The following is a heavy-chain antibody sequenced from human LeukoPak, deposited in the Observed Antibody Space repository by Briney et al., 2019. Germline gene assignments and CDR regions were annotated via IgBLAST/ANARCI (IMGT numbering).Heavy chain of an antibody. Sequence: LPGGSLRLSCAASGFTFSSYAMSWVRQAPGKGLEWVSAISGSGGSTYYADSVKGRFTISRDNSKNTLYLQMNSLRAEDTAVYYCAKAQAHITMIVVVTPLDYWGQGTLVTVSS. J-gene: IGHJ4*02. CDR1: GFTFSSYA. CDR2: ISGSGGST. V-gene: IGHV3-23*01. CDR3: AKAQAHITMIVVVTPLDY. D-gene: IGHD3-22*01.